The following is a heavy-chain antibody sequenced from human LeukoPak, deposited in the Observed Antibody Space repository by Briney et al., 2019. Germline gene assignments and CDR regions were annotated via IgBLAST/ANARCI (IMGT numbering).Heavy chain of an antibody. J-gene: IGHJ4*02. CDR2: IYYTGDT. D-gene: IGHD5/OR15-5a*01. V-gene: IGHV4-39*01. Sequence: SETLSLTCSVSGASINRNYYYWGWIRQPPGKGLEWIASIYYTGDTYYHPSLRSRVAISVDTSVNQLSLQLNSVTAADTAVYYCVRHAGMTLVSFYFDFWGQGTLVTASS. CDR1: GASINRNYYY. CDR3: VRHAGMTLVSFYFDF.